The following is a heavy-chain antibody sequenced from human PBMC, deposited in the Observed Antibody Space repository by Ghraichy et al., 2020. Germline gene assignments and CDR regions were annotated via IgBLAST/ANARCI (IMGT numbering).Heavy chain of an antibody. CDR1: GFIFSNYA. D-gene: IGHD6-13*01. Sequence: GGFLRLSCAASGFIFSNYAMHWVRQAPGKGLEWVAVTSFDGSNIYYADSVKGRFTISRDNSKNTLYLQMNSLRTEDTAVYYCARDRREHHLVQTAYYGMDVWGQGTTVTVSS. CDR3: ARDRREHHLVQTAYYGMDV. J-gene: IGHJ6*02. CDR2: TSFDGSNI. V-gene: IGHV3-30-3*01.